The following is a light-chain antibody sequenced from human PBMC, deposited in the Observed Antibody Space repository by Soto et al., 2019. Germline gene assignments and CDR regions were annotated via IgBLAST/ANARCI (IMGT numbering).Light chain of an antibody. CDR1: SSDVGTYKY. V-gene: IGLV2-8*01. J-gene: IGLJ1*01. Sequence: QSALTQPPSASGPPGQSVTISCTGTSSDVGTYKYVSWYQQHPGKAPKLMIYEVTRRPSGVPDRFSGSKSGNTASLTVSGLQAEDEADYYCSSYAGSNNFVFGTGTKVTVL. CDR3: SSYAGSNNFV. CDR2: EVT.